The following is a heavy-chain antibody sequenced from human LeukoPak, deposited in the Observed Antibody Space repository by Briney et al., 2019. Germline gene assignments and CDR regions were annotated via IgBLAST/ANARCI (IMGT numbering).Heavy chain of an antibody. J-gene: IGHJ4*02. V-gene: IGHV1-46*01. CDR2: INPSGGST. Sequence: GASVKVSCKASGYTFTSYYMHWVRQAPGQGLEWMGIINPSGGSTSYAQKFQGRVTVSSDTSADTAYMEMSSLRSEDKAIYYCAIRDGHTDHWGQGTLVTVSS. CDR1: GYTFTSYY. CDR3: AIRDGHTDH. D-gene: IGHD5-24*01.